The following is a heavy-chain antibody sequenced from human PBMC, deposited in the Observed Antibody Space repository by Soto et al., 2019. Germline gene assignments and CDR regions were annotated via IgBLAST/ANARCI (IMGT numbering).Heavy chain of an antibody. CDR1: GLTFSSYT. Sequence: PGGSLRLSCAASGLTFSSYTMNWVRQAPGKGLEWVSGINSGGRTYYADSVKGRFTISRNNSKNTLYLQMNSLRAEDTAVYYCARGYSYGYFDYWGQGTLVTVSS. CDR3: ARGYSYGYFDY. V-gene: IGHV3-23*01. J-gene: IGHJ4*02. D-gene: IGHD5-18*01. CDR2: INSGGRT.